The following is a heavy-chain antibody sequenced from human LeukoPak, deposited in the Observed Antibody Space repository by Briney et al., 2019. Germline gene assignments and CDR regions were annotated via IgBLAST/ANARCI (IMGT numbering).Heavy chain of an antibody. J-gene: IGHJ3*02. V-gene: IGHV1-18*01. CDR2: ISAYNGNT. Sequence: GASVKVSCKASGGTFSSYAISWVRQAPGQGLEWMGWISAYNGNTNYAQKLQGRVTMTTDTSTSTAYMELRSLRSDDTAVYYCAREHDYGDSYAFDIWGQGTMVTVSS. D-gene: IGHD4-17*01. CDR3: AREHDYGDSYAFDI. CDR1: GGTFSSYA.